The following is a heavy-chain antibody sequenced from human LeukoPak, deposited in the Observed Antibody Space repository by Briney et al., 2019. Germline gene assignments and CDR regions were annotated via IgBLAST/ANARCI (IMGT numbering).Heavy chain of an antibody. CDR1: DHSISTSYY. V-gene: IGHV4-38-2*01. CDR3: ARHLLASVTTSHFDY. J-gene: IGHJ4*01. D-gene: IGHD4-17*01. CDR2: MYGTESS. Sequence: SETLSLTCAVSDHSISTSYYWGWIRQPPGKGREWIGSMYGTESSYYNPSLKSRVTISVDRSKKQFSLKMSSVTAADTAVYYCARHLLASVTTSHFDYSGGRTLVTVSS.